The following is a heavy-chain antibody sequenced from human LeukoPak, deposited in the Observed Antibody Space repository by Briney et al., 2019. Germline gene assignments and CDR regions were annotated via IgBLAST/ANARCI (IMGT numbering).Heavy chain of an antibody. CDR1: GFTFSSYA. Sequence: GGSLRLSCAASGFTFSSYAMSWVRQAPGKGLEWVSHIRTDGTITYADSVKGRFTISRDDAKTSVYLQMNSLRDEDTAIYYCARDNIWAFDIWGQGTMVTVSS. V-gene: IGHV3-69-1*01. J-gene: IGHJ3*02. CDR2: IRTDGTI. CDR3: ARDNIWAFDI. D-gene: IGHD2/OR15-2a*01.